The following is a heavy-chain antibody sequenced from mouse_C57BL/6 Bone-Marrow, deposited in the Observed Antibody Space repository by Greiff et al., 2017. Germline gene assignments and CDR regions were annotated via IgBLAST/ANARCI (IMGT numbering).Heavy chain of an antibody. CDR3: ARPDGLDY. V-gene: IGHV5-6*01. Sequence: EVNLVESGGDLVKPGGSLKLSCAASGFTFSSYGMSWVRQTPDKRLEWVATISSGGSYTYYPDSVKGRFTISRDNAKNTLYLQMSTLKSDDTAMYYCARPDGLDYWGQGTTLTVSS. CDR2: ISSGGSYT. D-gene: IGHD2-3*01. CDR1: GFTFSSYG. J-gene: IGHJ2*01.